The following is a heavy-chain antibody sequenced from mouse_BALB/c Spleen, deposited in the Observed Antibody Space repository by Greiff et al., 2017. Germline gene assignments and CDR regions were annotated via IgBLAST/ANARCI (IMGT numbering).Heavy chain of an antibody. J-gene: IGHJ4*01. Sequence: QVQLQQPGAELAKPGASVKMSCKASGYTFTSYWMHWVKQRPGQGLEWIGYINPSTGYTEYNQKFKDKATLTADKSSSTAYMQLSSLTSEDSAVYYCARLVMDYWGQGTSVTVSS. CDR2: INPSTGYT. CDR3: ARLVMDY. V-gene: IGHV1-7*01. CDR1: GYTFTSYW.